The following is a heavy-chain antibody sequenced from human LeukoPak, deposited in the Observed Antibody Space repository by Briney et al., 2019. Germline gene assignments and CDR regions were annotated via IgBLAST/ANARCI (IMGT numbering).Heavy chain of an antibody. CDR3: ARGQDLRYFDWLTNDY. Sequence: ASVKVSFKASGYTFTGYYMHWVRQAPGQGLEWMGWINPNSGGTNYAQKFQGRVTMTRDTSISTAYMELSRLRSDDTAVYYCARGQDLRYFDWLTNDYWGQGTLVTVSS. D-gene: IGHD3-9*01. V-gene: IGHV1-2*02. J-gene: IGHJ4*02. CDR1: GYTFTGYY. CDR2: INPNSGGT.